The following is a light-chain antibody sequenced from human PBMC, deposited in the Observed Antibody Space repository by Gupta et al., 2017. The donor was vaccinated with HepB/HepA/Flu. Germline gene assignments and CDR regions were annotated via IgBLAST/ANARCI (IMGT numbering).Light chain of an antibody. V-gene: IGKV3-11*01. J-gene: IGKJ3*01. Sequence: EIVLTQSPATLSLSPGERATLSCRASQSVSRYLAWYQQRPGQAPRLLIYDTSKRATDIPARFSGSGSGTDFTLTISSLEPEDFAVYYCQQRRNWQIFTFGTGTTVDIK. CDR2: DTS. CDR1: QSVSRY. CDR3: QQRRNWQIFT.